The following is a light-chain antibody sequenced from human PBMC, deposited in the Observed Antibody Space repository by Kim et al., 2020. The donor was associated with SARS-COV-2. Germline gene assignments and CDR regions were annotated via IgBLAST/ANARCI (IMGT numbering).Light chain of an antibody. CDR2: WAS. CDR3: QQYYNSPLT. CDR1: QSVLNSSNNKNT. V-gene: IGKV4-1*01. Sequence: DIVMTQSPDSLAVSLGERATLRCKSSQSVLNSSNNKNTVAWYQQKPGQPPKLLFYWASTRQSGVPDRFSGSGSGTDFTLTISSLQSEDVAVYYCQQYYNSPLTFGGGTKVDIK. J-gene: IGKJ4*01.